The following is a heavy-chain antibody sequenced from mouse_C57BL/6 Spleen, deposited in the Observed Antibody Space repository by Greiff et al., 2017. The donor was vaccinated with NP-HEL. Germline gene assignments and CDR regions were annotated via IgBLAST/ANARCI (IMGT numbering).Heavy chain of an antibody. CDR2: IDPENGDT. CDR3: TLPYFDY. CDR1: GFNIKDDY. Sequence: EVHLVESGAELVRPGASVKLSCTASGFNIKDDYMHWVKQRPEQGLEWIGWIDPENGDTEYASKFQGKATITADTSSNTAYLQLSSLTSEDTAVYYCTLPYFDYWGQGTTLTVSS. V-gene: IGHV14-4*01. J-gene: IGHJ2*01.